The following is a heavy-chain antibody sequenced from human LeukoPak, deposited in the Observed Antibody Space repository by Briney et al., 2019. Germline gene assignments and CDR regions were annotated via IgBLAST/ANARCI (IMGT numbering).Heavy chain of an antibody. Sequence: SETLSLTCTVSGASISSSNSYWGWIRQPPGKGLEWIANIYYSGSTYYNPSLKSRVTISVDTSKNQFSLKLNSVTAADTAVYYCARAQPESTRLISAFDIWGQGTMVTVSS. CDR1: GASISSSNSY. CDR3: ARAQPESTRLISAFDI. V-gene: IGHV4-39*07. J-gene: IGHJ3*02. D-gene: IGHD3-3*01. CDR2: IYYSGST.